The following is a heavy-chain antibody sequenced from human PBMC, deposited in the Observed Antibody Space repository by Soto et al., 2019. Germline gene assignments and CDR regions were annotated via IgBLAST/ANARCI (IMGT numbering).Heavy chain of an antibody. D-gene: IGHD5-18*01. CDR2: IYHSGST. CDR3: ARERIQLWRGYYFDY. CDR1: GDSLTNGTYY. J-gene: IGHJ4*02. Sequence: SETLSLTCTVSGDSLTNGTYYWTWLRQHPGKGLEWIGYIYHSGSTNYNPSLRSRVSMSVDTSENQFSLKLSSVTAADTAVYYCARERIQLWRGYYFDYWGQGTLVTVSS. V-gene: IGHV4-31*03.